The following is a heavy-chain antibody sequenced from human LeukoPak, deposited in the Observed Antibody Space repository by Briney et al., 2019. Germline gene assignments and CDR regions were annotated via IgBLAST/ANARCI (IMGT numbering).Heavy chain of an antibody. CDR3: AKGRGSGSYLFDH. D-gene: IGHD3-10*01. V-gene: IGHV3-15*01. Sequence: GGSLRLSCAASGFTFSNVWLSWARQAPGKGLEWVGRIKSKSDGGTTDYAAPVKGRFTISRDDSKNTLYLQMNSLKTEDTGVYYCAKGRGSGSYLFDHWGQGNLVTVSS. CDR2: IKSKSDGGTT. J-gene: IGHJ4*02. CDR1: GFTFSNVW.